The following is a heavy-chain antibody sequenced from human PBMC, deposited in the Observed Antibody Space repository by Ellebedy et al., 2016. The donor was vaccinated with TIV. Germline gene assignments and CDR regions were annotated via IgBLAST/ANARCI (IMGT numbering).Heavy chain of an antibody. V-gene: IGHV3-9*01. CDR2: ISWNSGSI. J-gene: IGHJ4*02. D-gene: IGHD3-22*01. Sequence: GGSLRLSXAASGFTFDDYAMHWVRQAPGKGLEWVSGISWNSGSIGYADSVKGRFTISRDNAKNSLYLQMNSLRAEDTALYYCAKAFYDSSGYFDYWGQGTLVTVSS. CDR1: GFTFDDYA. CDR3: AKAFYDSSGYFDY.